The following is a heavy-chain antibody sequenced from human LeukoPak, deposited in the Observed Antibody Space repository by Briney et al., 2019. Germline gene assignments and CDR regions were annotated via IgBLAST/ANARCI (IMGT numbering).Heavy chain of an antibody. CDR2: ISGSGGST. J-gene: IGHJ4*02. V-gene: IGHV3-23*01. Sequence: GGSLRLSCAASGFTFDDYGMSWVRQAPGKGLEWVSGISGSGGSTYYADSVKGRFTISRDNSKNTLYLQMNSLRAEDTAVYYCAKGGLLWFGELLEYAFDYWGQGTLVTVSS. CDR1: GFTFDDYG. CDR3: AKGGLLWFGELLEYAFDY. D-gene: IGHD3-10*01.